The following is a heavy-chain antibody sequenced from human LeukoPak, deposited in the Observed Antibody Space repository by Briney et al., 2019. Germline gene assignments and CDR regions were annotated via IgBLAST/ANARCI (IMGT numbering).Heavy chain of an antibody. V-gene: IGHV1-8*02. D-gene: IGHD7-27*01. CDR2: MSPNSGDT. CDR1: GYTFTSYY. J-gene: IGHJ4*02. Sequence: ASVKVSRKASGYTFTSYYMHWVRQAPGQGLEWMGWMSPNSGDTGYAQKFQDRVTMTRNTSISTAYMELSSLRSDDTAVYYCARGPPNWGYDYWGPGTLVTVSS. CDR3: ARGPPNWGYDY.